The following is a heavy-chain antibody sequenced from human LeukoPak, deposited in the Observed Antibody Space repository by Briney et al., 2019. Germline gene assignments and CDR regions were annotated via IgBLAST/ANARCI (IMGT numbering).Heavy chain of an antibody. D-gene: IGHD1-1*01. CDR3: ARGRGRTDGGDY. CDR1: GYTFTSYD. J-gene: IGHJ4*02. V-gene: IGHV1-8*01. Sequence: ASVKVSCKASGYTFTSYDINRVRQATGQGLEWMGWMNPNSGNTGYAQKFQGRVTMTRNTSISTAYMELSSLRSEDTAVYYCARGRGRTDGGDYWGQGTLVTVSS. CDR2: MNPNSGNT.